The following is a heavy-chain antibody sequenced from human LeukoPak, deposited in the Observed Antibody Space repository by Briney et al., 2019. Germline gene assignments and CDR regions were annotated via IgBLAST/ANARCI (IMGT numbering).Heavy chain of an antibody. CDR1: GFTFNSYA. Sequence: PPGGSLRLSCAVSGFTFNSYATSWVRQAPGKGLEWVSGISGSGGNTYYADSVKGRFTISRDNSKNTLYLQMNSLRAEDTAVYYCAKNRGYYGSGSYYFDYWGQGTLVTVSS. CDR2: ISGSGGNT. V-gene: IGHV3-23*01. D-gene: IGHD3-10*01. CDR3: AKNRGYYGSGSYYFDY. J-gene: IGHJ4*02.